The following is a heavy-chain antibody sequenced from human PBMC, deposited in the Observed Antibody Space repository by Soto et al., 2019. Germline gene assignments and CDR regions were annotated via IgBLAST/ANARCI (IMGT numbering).Heavy chain of an antibody. Sequence: QVQLQESGPGLVKPSETLSLTCTVSGGSISSYYWSWIRQPAGKGLEWIGRLYTSGSTNYNPSLRSRVTMSLDTSKNQFSLKLSSVTAADTAVYYCARDLSRFGDYYDSSGYYYYFDYWCQGTLVTVSS. J-gene: IGHJ4*02. CDR3: ARDLSRFGDYYDSSGYYYYFDY. V-gene: IGHV4-4*07. CDR2: LYTSGST. CDR1: GGSISSYY. D-gene: IGHD3-22*01.